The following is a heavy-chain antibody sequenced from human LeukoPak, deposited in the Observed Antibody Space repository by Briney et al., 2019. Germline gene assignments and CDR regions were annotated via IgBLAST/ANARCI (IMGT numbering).Heavy chain of an antibody. CDR2: IWYDGSNK. CDR1: GFTFNYYG. CDR3: ARDAVYSSSWQYY. J-gene: IGHJ4*02. V-gene: IGHV3-33*01. D-gene: IGHD6-13*01. Sequence: GGSLRLSCAASGFTFNYYGFHWVRQAPGKGLEWVAVIWYDGSNKYYADSVKGRFTISRDNSKNTLYLQMNSLRAEDTAVYYCARDAVYSSSWQYYWGQGTLVTVSS.